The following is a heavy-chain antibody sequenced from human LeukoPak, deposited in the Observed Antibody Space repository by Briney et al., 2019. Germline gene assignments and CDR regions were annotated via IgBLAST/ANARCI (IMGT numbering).Heavy chain of an antibody. CDR3: AKVAVAGGADY. CDR2: ISYDGSNK. V-gene: IGHV3-30*18. J-gene: IGHJ4*02. CDR1: GFTFSSYG. Sequence: GGSLRLSCAASGFTFSSYGMHWVRQAPGKGLEWVAVISYDGSNKYYADSVKGRFTISRDNSKNTLYLQMNSLGAEDTAVYYCAKVAVAGGADYWGQGTLVTVSS. D-gene: IGHD6-19*01.